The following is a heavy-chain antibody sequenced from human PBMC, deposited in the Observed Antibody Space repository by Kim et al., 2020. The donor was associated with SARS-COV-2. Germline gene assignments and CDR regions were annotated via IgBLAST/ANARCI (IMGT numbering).Heavy chain of an antibody. D-gene: IGHD2-2*01. CDR3: ARQVNAGFNYFDY. Sequence: YVEHGKGRFTISRDNAKDSLYLQRNSLRAEDTAVYYCARQVNAGFNYFDYWGQGTLVTVSS. J-gene: IGHJ4*02. V-gene: IGHV3-7*03.